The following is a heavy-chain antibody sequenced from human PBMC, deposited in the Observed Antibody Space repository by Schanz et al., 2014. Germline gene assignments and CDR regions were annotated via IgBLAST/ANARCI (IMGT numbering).Heavy chain of an antibody. V-gene: IGHV3-72*01. D-gene: IGHD3-16*01. J-gene: IGHJ4*02. CDR2: SRNKGHSYTA. Sequence: VQLVESGGGLVKPGGSLRLSCAASGLTFSDSYMSWIRQAPGKGLEWVGHSRNKGHSYTAEYAASVKGRFTISRDDSRNSLYLQMSSLKTEDTAVYYCVRLDVHDYWGQGTLXTVSA. CDR3: VRLDVHDY. CDR1: GLTFSDSY.